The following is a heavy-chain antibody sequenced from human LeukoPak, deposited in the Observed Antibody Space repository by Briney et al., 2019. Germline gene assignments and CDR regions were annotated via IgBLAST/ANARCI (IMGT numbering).Heavy chain of an antibody. CDR2: IYYSGST. D-gene: IGHD6-13*01. J-gene: IGHJ5*02. Sequence: SETLSLTCTVSGGSISSSSYYWGWIRQPPGKGLEWIGSIYYSGSTYYNPSLKSRVTISVDTSKDQFSLNLTSVTAADTAVYYCARPPGIAAAWFDPWGQGTLVTVSS. V-gene: IGHV4-39*01. CDR1: GGSISSSSYY. CDR3: ARPPGIAAAWFDP.